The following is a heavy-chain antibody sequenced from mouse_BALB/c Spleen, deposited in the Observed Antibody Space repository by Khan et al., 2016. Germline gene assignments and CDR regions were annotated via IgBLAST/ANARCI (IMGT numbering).Heavy chain of an antibody. J-gene: IGHJ2*01. CDR1: GYSFTAYY. CDR3: AREDYVY. D-gene: IGHD2-4*01. Sequence: VQLKQSDPDLVKPGASVKISCKASGYSFTAYYMYWVKQSHGKSLEWIGRIHPNNGATTFNQKFKGKAILTVDKSSTTAYMELRVLASEDSAVYYCAREDYVYWGQGTTLTVSS. V-gene: IGHV1-18*01. CDR2: IHPNNGAT.